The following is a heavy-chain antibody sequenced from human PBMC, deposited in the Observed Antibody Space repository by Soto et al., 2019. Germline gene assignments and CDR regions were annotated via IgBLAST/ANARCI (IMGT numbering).Heavy chain of an antibody. D-gene: IGHD3-16*01. CDR1: GFTFSSNW. CDR3: ARGGNAGLGQYYLDDY. CDR2: MNTDGSSR. J-gene: IGHJ4*02. Sequence: EVQLVESGGDLVQPGGSLRLSCEASGFTFSSNWMHWVRQAPGKGLVWVSRMNTDGSSRGYADSVKGRFTISRDNAKNTLFLQMNSLRAEDTAVYYCARGGNAGLGQYYLDDYCGQGTLVTVSS. V-gene: IGHV3-74*01.